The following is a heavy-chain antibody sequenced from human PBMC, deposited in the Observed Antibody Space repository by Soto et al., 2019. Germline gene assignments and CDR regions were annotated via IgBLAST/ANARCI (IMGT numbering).Heavy chain of an antibody. CDR2: IYHSGST. CDR1: SGSISSSNW. D-gene: IGHD3-16*01. Sequence: SETLSLTCAVSSGSISSSNWWSWVRQPPGKGLEWIGEIYHSGSTNYNPSLKSRVTISVDKSKNQFSLKLSSVTAADTAVYYCAGVFGNPPSPHMDVGGKGTRVPVPS. V-gene: IGHV4-4*02. J-gene: IGHJ6*03. CDR3: AGVFGNPPSPHMDV.